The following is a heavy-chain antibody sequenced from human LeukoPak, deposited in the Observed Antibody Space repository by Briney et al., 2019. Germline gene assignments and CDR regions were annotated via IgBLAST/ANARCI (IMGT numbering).Heavy chain of an antibody. J-gene: IGHJ4*02. V-gene: IGHV3-30*02. CDR3: AKAVWSGSSWYSDH. CDR1: GFTFSSYG. Sequence: GGSLRLSCAASGFTFSSYGMHWVRQAPGKGLEWVAFIRFDGSHKKYADSVKGRFTISRDNSKNTVYLEMNSLRAEDTAVYYCAKAVWSGSSWYSDHWGQGTPVTVSS. D-gene: IGHD6-13*01. CDR2: IRFDGSHK.